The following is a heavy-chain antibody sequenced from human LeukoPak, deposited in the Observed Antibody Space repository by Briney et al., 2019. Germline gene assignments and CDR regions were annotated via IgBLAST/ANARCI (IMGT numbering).Heavy chain of an antibody. J-gene: IGHJ4*02. CDR3: ARDQIYCSGGCCYFEY. D-gene: IGHD2-15*01. CDR1: GFTFSSYW. V-gene: IGHV3-74*01. Sequence: GGSLRLSCAASGFTFSSYWMHWVRQAPGKGLVWVSRINEDGSSTRYADSVKGRFTISRDNAKNTLYLQMSSLRAEDTAVYYCARDQIYCSGGCCYFEYWGQGTLVTVSS. CDR2: INEDGSST.